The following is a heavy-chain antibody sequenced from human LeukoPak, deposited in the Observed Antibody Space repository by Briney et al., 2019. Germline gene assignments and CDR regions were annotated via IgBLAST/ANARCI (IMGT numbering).Heavy chain of an antibody. CDR1: GYTFTGYY. CDR2: INPNSGGT. J-gene: IGHJ2*01. CDR3: ARDQSGSGSYFGYFDL. D-gene: IGHD1-26*01. V-gene: IGHV1-2*02. Sequence: ASVKVSCKASGYTFTGYYMHWVRQAPGQGFEWMGWINPNSGGTNYAQKFQGRVTMTRDTSISTAYMELSRLRSDDTAVYYCARDQSGSGSYFGYFDLWGRGTLVTVSS.